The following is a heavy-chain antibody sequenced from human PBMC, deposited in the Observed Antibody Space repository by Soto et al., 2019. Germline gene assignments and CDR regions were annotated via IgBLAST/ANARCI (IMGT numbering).Heavy chain of an antibody. Sequence: SETLSLACTVSGGSISSYYWSWIRQPPGKGLEWIGYIYYSGSTNYNPSLKSRVTISVDTSKNQFSLKLSSVTAADTAVYYCARIVVVGATLSPGYIDYWGQGILVTGSS. CDR3: ARIVVVGATLSPGYIDY. D-gene: IGHD1-26*01. CDR1: GGSISSYY. J-gene: IGHJ4*02. CDR2: IYYSGST. V-gene: IGHV4-59*01.